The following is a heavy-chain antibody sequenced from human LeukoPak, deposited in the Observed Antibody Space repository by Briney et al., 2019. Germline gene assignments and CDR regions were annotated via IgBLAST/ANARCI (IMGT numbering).Heavy chain of an antibody. J-gene: IGHJ6*03. V-gene: IGHV3-23*01. CDR1: GFTFNSYA. Sequence: GGSLRLSCAVSGFTFNSYAMSWARQAPGKGLEWVSAISGSGGRTYYADPVKGRFTISRDNSKNTLYLQMNSLRAEDTAVYYCATGSGVVPAAFHYYYMDVWGKGTTVTVSS. CDR3: ATGSGVVPAAFHYYYMDV. CDR2: ISGSGGRT. D-gene: IGHD2-2*01.